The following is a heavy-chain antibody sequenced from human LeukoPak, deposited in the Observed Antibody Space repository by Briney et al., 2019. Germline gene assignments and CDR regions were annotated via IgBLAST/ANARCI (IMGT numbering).Heavy chain of an antibody. D-gene: IGHD3-10*01. CDR3: ARGLIRGYMVRGVIIDY. J-gene: IGHJ4*02. V-gene: IGHV4-34*01. CDR1: GGSFSGYY. Sequence: PSETLSLTCAVYGGSFSGYYWSWIRQPPGKGLEWIGEINHSGSTNYNPSLKSRVTISVDTSKNQFSLKLSSVTAADTAVSYCARGLIRGYMVRGVIIDYWGQGTLVTVSS. CDR2: INHSGST.